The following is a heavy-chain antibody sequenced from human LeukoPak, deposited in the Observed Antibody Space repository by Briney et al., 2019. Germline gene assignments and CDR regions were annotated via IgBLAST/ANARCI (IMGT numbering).Heavy chain of an antibody. Sequence: GESLKISCKGSGYSFPNYWIGWVRQMPGKGLEWMGNIYSGDSDTRYSPSFQGQVTISADTSISTAYLQWSSLKASDTAMYYCARQSGDYSYYYYMDVWGKGTTVTISS. J-gene: IGHJ6*03. CDR3: ARQSGDYSYYYYMDV. CDR2: IYSGDSDT. CDR1: GYSFPNYW. V-gene: IGHV5-51*01. D-gene: IGHD2-21*02.